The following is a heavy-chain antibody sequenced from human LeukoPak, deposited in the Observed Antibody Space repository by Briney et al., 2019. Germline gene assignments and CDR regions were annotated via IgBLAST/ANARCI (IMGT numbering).Heavy chain of an antibody. D-gene: IGHD6-6*01. Sequence: SETLSLTCTVSGGSISSYYWSWIRQPPGKGLDWIGYIYYSGSTNYNPSLKSRVTISVDTSKNQFSLKLSSVTAADTAVYYCARMYSSSSEYNWFDPWGQGTLVTVSS. CDR2: IYYSGST. CDR1: GGSISSYY. CDR3: ARMYSSSSEYNWFDP. V-gene: IGHV4-59*01. J-gene: IGHJ5*02.